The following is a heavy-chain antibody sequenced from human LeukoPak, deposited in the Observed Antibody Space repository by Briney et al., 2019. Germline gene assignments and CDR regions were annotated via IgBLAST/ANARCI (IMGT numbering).Heavy chain of an antibody. CDR3: AKTPIRWDYYYGMDV. CDR1: KFTFSNYG. V-gene: IGHV3-30*18. CDR2: VSSDGGTK. D-gene: IGHD4-23*01. J-gene: IGHJ6*02. Sequence: GGSLRLSCTASKFTFSNYGMQWVRQAPGKGLEWVAVVSSDGGTKYYADSVKGRFTISRDNSRNTMYLQMDSLRAEDTAVYYCAKTPIRWDYYYGMDVWGQGTTVTVSS.